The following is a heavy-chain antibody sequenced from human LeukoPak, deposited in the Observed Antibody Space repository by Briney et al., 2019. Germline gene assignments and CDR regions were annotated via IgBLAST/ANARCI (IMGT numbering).Heavy chain of an antibody. D-gene: IGHD3-16*01. CDR3: ARVARLSNYYYGMDV. J-gene: IGHJ6*02. CDR1: GGSISSGGYY. V-gene: IGHV4-31*03. Sequence: SQTLSLTCTVSGGSISSGGYYWSWIRQHPGKGLEWIGYIYSSGSTYYNPSLKSRVTISVDTSKNQFSLKLSSVTAADTAVYYCARVARLSNYYYGMDVWAKGPRSPSP. CDR2: IYSSGST.